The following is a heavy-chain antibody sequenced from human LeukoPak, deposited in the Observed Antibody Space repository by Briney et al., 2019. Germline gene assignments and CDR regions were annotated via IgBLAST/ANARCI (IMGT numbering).Heavy chain of an antibody. Sequence: PSQTLSLTCTVSGGSISSGDYYWSWIRQPAGKGLEWIGYIYYSGSTYYNPSLKSRVTISVDTSKNQFSLKLSSVTAADTAVYYCARGGDIVATIPNDALDIWGQGTMVTVSS. CDR1: GGSISSGDYY. CDR2: IYYSGST. D-gene: IGHD5-12*01. V-gene: IGHV4-30-4*01. CDR3: ARGGDIVATIPNDALDI. J-gene: IGHJ3*02.